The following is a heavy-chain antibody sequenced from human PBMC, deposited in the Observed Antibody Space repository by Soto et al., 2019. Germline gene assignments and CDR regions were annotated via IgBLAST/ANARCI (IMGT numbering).Heavy chain of an antibody. Sequence: QVQLVQSGTEVKKPGSSVRVSCKASGGSLNNYSLNWVRQAPGQGLVWMGGIIAVFGLIKYEPKFEGRLNITADKSTATAYMELNNLKYEDTAVYFCARSFFGVVGFFFGMDVWGQGTTVTVSS. CDR3: ARSFFGVVGFFFGMDV. D-gene: IGHD3-3*02. V-gene: IGHV1-69*17. CDR1: GGSLNNYS. CDR2: IIAVFGLI. J-gene: IGHJ6*02.